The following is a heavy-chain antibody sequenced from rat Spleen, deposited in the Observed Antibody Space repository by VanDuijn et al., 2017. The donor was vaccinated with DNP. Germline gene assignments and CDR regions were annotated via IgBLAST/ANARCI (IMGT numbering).Heavy chain of an antibody. CDR3: ARSDYSYGGYYFGYFDY. CDR1: GFSLSSYS. Sequence: QVQLKESGPGLVQPSQTLSLTCTVSGFSLSSYSVAWVRQSPAKGLEWVAAMSNGGNTYYNSALRSRLSISRDTSKSQVFLKMNSLHTEDTAMYFCARSDYSYGGYYFGYFDYWGQGVMVTVSS. J-gene: IGHJ2*01. D-gene: IGHD1-12*02. CDR2: MSNGGNT. V-gene: IGHV2-6*01.